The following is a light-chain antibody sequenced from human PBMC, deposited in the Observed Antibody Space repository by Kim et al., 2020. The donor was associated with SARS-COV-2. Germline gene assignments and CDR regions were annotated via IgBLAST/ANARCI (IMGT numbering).Light chain of an antibody. J-gene: IGKJ1*01. V-gene: IGKV3-20*01. Sequence: EIVLTQFPGTLSLSPGERATLSCRASQSVDSLFLAWYQQRPGQAPRRLIYGASDRATGIPDRFRGSGSGTDFTLTITSLEPEDFAVYYCQQSDSSFRTFGQGTKVDIK. CDR1: QSVDSLF. CDR2: GAS. CDR3: QQSDSSFRT.